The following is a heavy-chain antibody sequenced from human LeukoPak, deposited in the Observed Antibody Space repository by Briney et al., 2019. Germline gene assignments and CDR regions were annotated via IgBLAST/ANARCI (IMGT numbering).Heavy chain of an antibody. D-gene: IGHD3-22*01. Sequence: GASVKDSRQASGYTFTGYFMHWVRQAPGQGLEWMGWINPNSGGTNYAQKFQGRVTMTRDTSISTAYMELSRLRSDDTAVYYCARMTYYYDSSGYWQNFDYWGQGTLVTVSS. V-gene: IGHV1-2*02. J-gene: IGHJ4*02. CDR3: ARMTYYYDSSGYWQNFDY. CDR1: GYTFTGYF. CDR2: INPNSGGT.